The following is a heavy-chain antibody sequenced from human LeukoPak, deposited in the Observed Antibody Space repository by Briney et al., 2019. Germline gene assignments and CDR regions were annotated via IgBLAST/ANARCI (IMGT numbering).Heavy chain of an antibody. V-gene: IGHV1-18*01. CDR2: ISAYNGNT. D-gene: IGHD3-22*01. CDR1: GYTFTSYG. J-gene: IGHJ5*02. Sequence: ASVKVSCKASGYTFTSYGISWVRQAPGQGLEWMGWISAYNGNTNYAQKLQGRVTMTTDTSTSTAYMELRSLRSDDTAVYYCARDGWNYYDSSGFASYNWFDPWGQGTLVTVSS. CDR3: ARDGWNYYDSSGFASYNWFDP.